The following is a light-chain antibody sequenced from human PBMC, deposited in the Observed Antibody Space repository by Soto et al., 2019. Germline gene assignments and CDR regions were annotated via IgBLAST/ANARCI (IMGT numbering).Light chain of an antibody. J-gene: IGLJ1*01. V-gene: IGLV1-40*01. Sequence: QSVLTQSPSVFGAPGQRVTISRTGNSSNIWAGYDVNWYRQLPGTAPKVVIYGNDNRPLRVPDRFSGYKSGTSGFLVISGLRAEDEAHYYCQSYDTSLSRFVFGSGSKRTVL. CDR3: QSYDTSLSRFV. CDR2: GND. CDR1: SSNIWAGYD.